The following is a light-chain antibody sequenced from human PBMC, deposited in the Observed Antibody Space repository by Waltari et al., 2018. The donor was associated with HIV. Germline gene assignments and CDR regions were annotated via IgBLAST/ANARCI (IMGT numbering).Light chain of an antibody. CDR3: LLSYDGDVV. CDR2: DSN. Sequence: QPLVTHEPSLTVSPRGTVILTSASNAGVLTRGPFPYWYQQRPGQAPKTLIFDSNNRYSRTPARFTGSFLGGKAALTLTGAQPEDDADYYCLLSYDGDVVFGGGTKLTVL. CDR1: AGVLTRGPF. J-gene: IGLJ2*01. V-gene: IGLV7-46*01.